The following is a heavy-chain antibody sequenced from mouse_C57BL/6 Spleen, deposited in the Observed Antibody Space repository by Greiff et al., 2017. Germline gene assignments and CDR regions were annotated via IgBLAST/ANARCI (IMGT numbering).Heavy chain of an antibody. Sequence: EVQLQQSVAELVRPGASVKLSCTASGFNIKNTYMHWVKQRPEQGLEWIGRIDPANGNTKYAPKFQGKATITADTSSNTAYLQLSSLTSEDTAIYYCASPRVYYDYDHYYYAMDYWGQGTSVTVSS. CDR3: ASPRVYYDYDHYYYAMDY. V-gene: IGHV14-3*01. CDR1: GFNIKNTY. D-gene: IGHD2-4*01. CDR2: IDPANGNT. J-gene: IGHJ4*01.